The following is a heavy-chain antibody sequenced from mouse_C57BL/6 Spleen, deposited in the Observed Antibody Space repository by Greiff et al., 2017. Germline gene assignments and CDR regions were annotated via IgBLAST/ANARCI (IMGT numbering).Heavy chain of an antibody. CDR1: GYTFTSYW. V-gene: IGHV1-52*01. CDR2: IDPSDSET. CDR3: AGGDYYGSSCDY. D-gene: IGHD1-1*01. J-gene: IGHJ2*01. Sequence: VQLQQPGAELVRPGSSVKLSCKASGYTFTSYWMHWVKQRPIQGLEWIGNIDPSDSETHYNQKFKDKATLTVDKSSSTAYMQLSSLTSEDSAVYYCAGGDYYGSSCDYWGQGTTLTVSS.